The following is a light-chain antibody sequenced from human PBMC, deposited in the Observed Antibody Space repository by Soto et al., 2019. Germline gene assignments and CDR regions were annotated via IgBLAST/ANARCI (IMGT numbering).Light chain of an antibody. J-gene: IGKJ1*01. CDR1: QSISSW. V-gene: IGKV1-5*03. CDR3: QHYNSYWWT. Sequence: DIQITKSPSTLSAYVGDRVTITCRASQSISSWLAWYQQKPGKAPKLLIYKASSLESGVPSRFSGSGSGTEFTLTICSLQPDDFATYYCQHYNSYWWTFGHGTKVDIK. CDR2: KAS.